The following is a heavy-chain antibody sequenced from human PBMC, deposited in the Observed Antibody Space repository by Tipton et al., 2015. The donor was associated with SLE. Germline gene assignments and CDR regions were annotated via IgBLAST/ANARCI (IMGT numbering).Heavy chain of an antibody. Sequence: TLSLTCTVSVGSISSRYWTWIRQPPGKGLEWIGYIYYSGSTYYSPSLKSRLTISVDTSNNQFYLNLSSVTAADTAVYYCATVSYRAARPSYYYYYGMDVWGQGTTVTVSS. CDR2: IYYSGST. D-gene: IGHD6-6*01. V-gene: IGHV4-59*11. CDR3: ATVSYRAARPSYYYYYGMDV. CDR1: VGSISSRY. J-gene: IGHJ6*02.